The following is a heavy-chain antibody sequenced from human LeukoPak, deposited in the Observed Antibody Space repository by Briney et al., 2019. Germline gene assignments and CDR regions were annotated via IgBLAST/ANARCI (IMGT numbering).Heavy chain of an antibody. CDR1: GFTFTNYW. Sequence: GGSLRLSCAASGFTFTNYWMSWVRQAPGKGLEWVANIKADGSEKYYVDSVKGRFTISRDNAKNSLYLQMNSLGAEDTAVYYCARDLTPLIQLWPRSVDYNYGMDVWGQGTTVTVSS. D-gene: IGHD5-24*01. CDR3: ARDLTPLIQLWPRSVDYNYGMDV. CDR2: IKADGSEK. V-gene: IGHV3-7*01. J-gene: IGHJ6*02.